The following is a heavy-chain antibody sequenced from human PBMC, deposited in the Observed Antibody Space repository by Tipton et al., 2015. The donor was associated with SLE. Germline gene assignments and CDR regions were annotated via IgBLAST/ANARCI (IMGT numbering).Heavy chain of an antibody. D-gene: IGHD6-13*01. J-gene: IGHJ3*02. V-gene: IGHV4-34*01. Sequence: TPSLTCTVSGGSISSHYWSWIRQPPGKGLEWIGEINHSGSTNYNPSLKSRVTISVDTSKNQFSLKLSSVTAADTAVYYCARGGGTRHSSSWYPAFDIWGQGTMVTVSS. CDR2: INHSGST. CDR3: ARGGGTRHSSSWYPAFDI. CDR1: GGSISSHY.